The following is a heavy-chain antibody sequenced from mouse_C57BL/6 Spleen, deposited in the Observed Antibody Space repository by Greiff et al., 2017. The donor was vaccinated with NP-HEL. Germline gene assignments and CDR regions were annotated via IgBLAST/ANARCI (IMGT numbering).Heavy chain of an antibody. CDR2: IDPSDSYT. J-gene: IGHJ2*01. V-gene: IGHV1-50*01. CDR1: GYTFTSYW. D-gene: IGHD3-2*02. CDR3: ALIDSSGYGD. Sequence: VQLQQPGAELVKPGASVKLSCKASGYTFTSYWMQWVKQRPGQGLEWIGEIDPSDSYTNYNQKFKGKATLTVDTSSSTAYMQLSSLTSEDSAVYYCALIDSSGYGDWGQGTTLTVSS.